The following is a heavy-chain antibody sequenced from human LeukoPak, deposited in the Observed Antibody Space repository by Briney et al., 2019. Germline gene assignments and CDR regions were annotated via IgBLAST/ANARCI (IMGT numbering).Heavy chain of an antibody. V-gene: IGHV4-34*01. D-gene: IGHD5-12*01. CDR2: INHSGST. CDR1: GGSFSGYY. CDR3: ARVRYSGYDAMDY. Sequence: SETLSLTCAVYGGSFSGYYWSWIRQPPGKGLEWIGEINHSGSTNYNPSLKSRVTISVDTSKNQFSLKLSSVTAADTAVYYCARVRYSGYDAMDYWGQGTLVTVSS. J-gene: IGHJ4*02.